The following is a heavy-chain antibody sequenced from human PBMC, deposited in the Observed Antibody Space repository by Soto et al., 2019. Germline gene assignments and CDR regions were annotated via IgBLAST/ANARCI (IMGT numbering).Heavy chain of an antibody. J-gene: IGHJ4*02. V-gene: IGHV1-18*01. D-gene: IGHD3-22*01. Sequence: ASVKVSCKASGYTFTSYGISWVRQAPGQGLEWMGWISAYNGNTNYAQKLQGRVTMTTDTSTSTAYMELRSLRLDDTAVYYCARDRRGDSSGYYLYWGQGTLVTVSS. CDR3: ARDRRGDSSGYYLY. CDR2: ISAYNGNT. CDR1: GYTFTSYG.